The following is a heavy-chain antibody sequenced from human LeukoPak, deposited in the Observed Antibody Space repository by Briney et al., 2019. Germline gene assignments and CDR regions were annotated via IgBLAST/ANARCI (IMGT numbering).Heavy chain of an antibody. Sequence: GGSLRLSCAASGFSFSDHWMNWFRQAPGKGLEWVATIKKDGSEQYYVDSMKGRLTISRDNAKNSVYLQIHNLRAEDTAVYARDLGWLQSNYWGQGTLVTVSS. D-gene: IGHD5-24*01. V-gene: IGHV3-7*01. CDR3: DLGWLQSNY. CDR2: IKKDGSEQ. J-gene: IGHJ4*02. CDR1: GFSFSDHW.